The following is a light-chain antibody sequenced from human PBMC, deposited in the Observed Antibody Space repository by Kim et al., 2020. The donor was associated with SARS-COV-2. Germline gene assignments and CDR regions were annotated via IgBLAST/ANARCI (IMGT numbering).Light chain of an antibody. J-gene: IGKJ3*01. Sequence: DIQMTQSPSSLSASVGDRVTITCRTTQSISSHLNWYQQKPGRAPKLLISAASTLQGGVPSRFSGSGSETDFTLTISSLQPEDFATYVCQQSYITPFTFGPGTKGDIK. V-gene: IGKV1-39*01. CDR3: QQSYITPFT. CDR2: AAS. CDR1: QSISSH.